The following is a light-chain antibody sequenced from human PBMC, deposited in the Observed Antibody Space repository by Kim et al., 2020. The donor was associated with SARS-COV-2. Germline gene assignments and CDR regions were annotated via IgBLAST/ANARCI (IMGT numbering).Light chain of an antibody. CDR1: QSVSNN. J-gene: IGKJ5*01. CDR2: AAS. Sequence: SVCPGERAPLSCRASQSVSNNLAWYQQKPRQAPRLLIYAASTRATGIPARFSGSGSGTEFTLTISSLQSEDFAVYYCQHYNNWPSFGQGTRLEIK. CDR3: QHYNNWPS. V-gene: IGKV3-15*01.